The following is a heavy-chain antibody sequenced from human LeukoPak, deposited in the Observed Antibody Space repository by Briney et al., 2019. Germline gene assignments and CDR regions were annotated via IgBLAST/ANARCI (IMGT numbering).Heavy chain of an antibody. Sequence: GGSLRLSCAASGFIFTNYGMHWVRQAPGKGLEWVANIKQDGSEKYYVDSVKGRFTISRDNAKNSLYLQMNSLRAEDTAVYYCARDLQYSSGWDYWGQGTLVTVSS. CDR1: GFIFTNYG. V-gene: IGHV3-7*01. J-gene: IGHJ4*02. D-gene: IGHD6-19*01. CDR2: IKQDGSEK. CDR3: ARDLQYSSGWDY.